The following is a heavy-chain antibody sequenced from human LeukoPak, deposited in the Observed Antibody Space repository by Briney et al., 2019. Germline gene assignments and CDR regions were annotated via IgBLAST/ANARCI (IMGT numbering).Heavy chain of an antibody. Sequence: GASVKVSRKASGGTFSSYAISWVRQAPGQGLEWMGGIIPIFGTANYAQKFQGRVTIATDESTSTAYMELSSLRSEDTAVYYCARAGGYCSSTSCYHFDYWGQGTLVTVSS. CDR2: IIPIFGTA. V-gene: IGHV1-69*05. D-gene: IGHD2-2*01. J-gene: IGHJ4*02. CDR1: GGTFSSYA. CDR3: ARAGGYCSSTSCYHFDY.